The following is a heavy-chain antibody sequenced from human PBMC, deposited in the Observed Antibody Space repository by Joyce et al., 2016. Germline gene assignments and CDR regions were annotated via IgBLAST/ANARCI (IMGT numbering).Heavy chain of an antibody. CDR2: INQDGSTR. V-gene: IGHV3-7*01. CDR3: VRGTWVAES. Sequence: EVQLVESGGGLVQAGGSLRLSCAASGFTVSSYWMSWVRQAPGKGWEWVGTINQDGSTRDLVDSAKGRFAISRDNARNSLDLQMNSLRAEDTAVYYCVRGTWVAESWGQGNLVTVSS. D-gene: IGHD6-19*01. J-gene: IGHJ5*02. CDR1: GFTVSSYW.